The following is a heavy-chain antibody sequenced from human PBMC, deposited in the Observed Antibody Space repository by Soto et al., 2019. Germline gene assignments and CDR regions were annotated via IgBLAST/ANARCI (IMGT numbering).Heavy chain of an antibody. Sequence: GLSMRLSWAASGFTFSSYGMSWVRQDPGKGLEWVSAISGSGGSTYYADSVKGRFTISRDNSKHTLYLQMNSLRAEDTAVYYCAKIGRYDILTGPSDAFDIWGQGTMVTVSS. D-gene: IGHD3-9*01. V-gene: IGHV3-23*01. CDR1: GFTFSSYG. J-gene: IGHJ3*02. CDR3: AKIGRYDILTGPSDAFDI. CDR2: ISGSGGST.